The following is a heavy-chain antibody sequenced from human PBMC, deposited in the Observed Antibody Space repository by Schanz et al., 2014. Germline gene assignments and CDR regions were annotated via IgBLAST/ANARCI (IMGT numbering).Heavy chain of an antibody. CDR1: GYTFTSID. V-gene: IGHV1-8*01. J-gene: IGHJ3*02. Sequence: QVQLVQSGAEVKKPGASVKVSCKTSGYTFTSIDFNWVRQATGQGLEWVGWINPKTGNSGCAQKFQGRVTMTRDTAISTAYMELSRLGYEDTAVYYCIQSPVPMAFDMWGQGTKGTVSS. CDR2: INPKTGNS. CDR3: IQSPVPMAFDM.